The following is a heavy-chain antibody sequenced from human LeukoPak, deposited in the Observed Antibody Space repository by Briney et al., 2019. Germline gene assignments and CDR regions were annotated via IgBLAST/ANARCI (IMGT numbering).Heavy chain of an antibody. CDR3: ARDSRDGYVDY. CDR1: GGSISSYY. CDR2: IYYSGST. Sequence: SETLSLTCTVSGGSISSYYWSWIRQPPGKGLEWIGYIYYSGSTNYNPSLKSRVTISVDTSENQFSLKLSSVTAADTAVYYCARDSRDGYVDYWGQGTLVTVSS. D-gene: IGHD5-24*01. V-gene: IGHV4-59*01. J-gene: IGHJ4*02.